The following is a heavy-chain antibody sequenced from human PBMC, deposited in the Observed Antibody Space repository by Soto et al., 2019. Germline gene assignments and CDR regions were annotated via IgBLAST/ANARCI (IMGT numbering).Heavy chain of an antibody. CDR1: GDSINSDNYY. D-gene: IGHD3-9*01. Sequence: QLQLQESGPGLVKPSETLSLTCSVSGDSINSDNYYWGWLRQPPGKGLEWIGSIYYRGNTYYNPSLKTRVTISLDKSKSQFSLKLNSVTAADSAVYFCARLEGLATISYYFDYWGQGTLVTVSS. CDR2: IYYRGNT. J-gene: IGHJ4*02. V-gene: IGHV4-39*01. CDR3: ARLEGLATISYYFDY.